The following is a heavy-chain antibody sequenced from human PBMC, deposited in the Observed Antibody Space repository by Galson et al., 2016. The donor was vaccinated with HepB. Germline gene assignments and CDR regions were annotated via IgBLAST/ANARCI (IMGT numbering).Heavy chain of an antibody. J-gene: IGHJ4*02. D-gene: IGHD4-23*01. Sequence: SLRLSCAASGFTVSSNYMSWVRQAPGKGLEWVSLIYSGGRTSYADSVKGRFTISRDTSKNTVYLQMSSLRADDTAVYYCAPGNSVVRGYWGQGTLVTVSS. CDR1: GFTVSSNY. CDR2: IYSGGRT. V-gene: IGHV3-53*01. CDR3: APGNSVVRGY.